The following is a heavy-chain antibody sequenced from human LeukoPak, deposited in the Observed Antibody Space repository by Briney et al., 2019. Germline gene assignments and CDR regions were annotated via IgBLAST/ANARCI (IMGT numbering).Heavy chain of an antibody. CDR2: IYPDDADT. V-gene: IGHV5-51*01. CDR1: GYRFTNYW. CDR3: ARCPTGSPSRFDF. D-gene: IGHD3-10*01. J-gene: IGHJ4*02. Sequence: GESLNISCKGSGYRFTNYWIGWMRQMPGKGLEWMGIIYPDDADTRFSPSFQGQVTISADKSISTAYLQWSSLKASDTAIYYCARCPTGSPSRFDFWGQGTLVTVSS.